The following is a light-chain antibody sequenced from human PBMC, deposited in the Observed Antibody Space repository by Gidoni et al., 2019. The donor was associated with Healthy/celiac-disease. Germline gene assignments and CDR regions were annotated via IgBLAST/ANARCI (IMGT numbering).Light chain of an antibody. CDR3: QSYDSSLSGSL. Sequence: QSVLTQPPSVSGAPGQRVTISCTGSSSNIGAGYAVHWYQQLPGTAPKLLIYGNSNRPSGFPDRFSGSKSGTSASLAITGLQAEDEADYYCQSYDSSLSGSLFGGGTKLTVL. CDR1: SSNIGAGYA. V-gene: IGLV1-40*01. CDR2: GNS. J-gene: IGLJ2*01.